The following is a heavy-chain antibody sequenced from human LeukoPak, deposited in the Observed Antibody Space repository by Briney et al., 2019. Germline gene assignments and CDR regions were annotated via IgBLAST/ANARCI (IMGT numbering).Heavy chain of an antibody. CDR1: GSSLSSCN. J-gene: IGHJ4*02. V-gene: IGHV3-21*01. CDR3: AREISSSTSFDY. CDR2: ISSGSTYI. Sequence: PGGSLSLSCAACGSSLSSCNMKWIRQAPGKGLEWVSSISSGSTYIYYADSVKGRFTISRDNAKNSLYLQVSTLKAEDTAVYYCAREISSSTSFDYWGQGTLVTVSS. D-gene: IGHD2-2*01.